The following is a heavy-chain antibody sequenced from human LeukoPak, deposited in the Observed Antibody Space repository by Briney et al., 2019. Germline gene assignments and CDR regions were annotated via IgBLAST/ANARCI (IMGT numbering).Heavy chain of an antibody. Sequence: ASVKVSCKASGGTFSSYAISWVRQAPGQGLEWMGIINPSGGSTSYAQKFQGRVTMTRDTSTSTVYMELSSLRSEDTAVYYCARVKSRIQENFDYWGQGTLVTVSS. V-gene: IGHV1-46*01. J-gene: IGHJ4*02. CDR1: GGTFSSYA. CDR2: INPSGGST. CDR3: ARVKSRIQENFDY. D-gene: IGHD5-18*01.